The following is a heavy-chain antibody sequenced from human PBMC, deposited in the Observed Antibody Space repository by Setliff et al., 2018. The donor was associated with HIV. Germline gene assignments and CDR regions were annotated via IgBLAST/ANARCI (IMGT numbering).Heavy chain of an antibody. V-gene: IGHV3-15*01. CDR2: SKSNSDGGTS. Sequence: PGGSLRLSCVVSGFNFKSGWMTWVRQAPWKGLEWVGRSKSNSDGGTSDYAAAVKDRFSFSRDDSKSILYLQMNSLEIEDTAVYFCSTGPSRVSDGIADFWGPGTLVTVSS. CDR3: STGPSRVSDGIADF. CDR1: GFNFKSGW. J-gene: IGHJ4*02.